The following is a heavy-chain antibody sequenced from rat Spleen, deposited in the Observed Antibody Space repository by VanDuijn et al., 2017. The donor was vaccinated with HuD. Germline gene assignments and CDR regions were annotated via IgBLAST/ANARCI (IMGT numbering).Heavy chain of an antibody. CDR3: ARSEGVHYYLPFAD. CDR1: GFTFSSFA. D-gene: IGHD1-1*01. V-gene: IGHV5-25*01. Sequence: EVQLVESGGGLVQPGRSLKLSCAASGFTFSSFAMAWVRQAPKKGLEWVATITSGGSNTYYPDSVKGRFTISRDNAKSTLYLQMDSLRSEDTATYYCARSEGVHYYLPFADWGQGTLVTVSS. J-gene: IGHJ3*01. CDR2: ITSGGSNT.